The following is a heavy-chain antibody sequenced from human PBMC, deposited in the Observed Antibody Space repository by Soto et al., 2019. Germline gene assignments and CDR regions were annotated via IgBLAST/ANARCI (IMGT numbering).Heavy chain of an antibody. Sequence: GGSLRLSCAASGFTFSSYEMNWVRQAPGKGLEWVSYISSSGSTIYYADSVKGRFTISRDNAKNSLYLQMNSLRAEDTAVYYCAREGLGKSHYFDYWGQGTLVTVSS. CDR1: GFTFSSYE. J-gene: IGHJ4*02. V-gene: IGHV3-48*03. CDR3: AREGLGKSHYFDY. D-gene: IGHD7-27*01. CDR2: ISSSGSTI.